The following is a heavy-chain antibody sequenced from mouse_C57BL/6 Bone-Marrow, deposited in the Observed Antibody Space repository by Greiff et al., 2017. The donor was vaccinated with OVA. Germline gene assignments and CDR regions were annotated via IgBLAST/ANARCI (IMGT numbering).Heavy chain of an antibody. CDR3: ARYYGSGLYAMDY. Sequence: VQLQESGAELVRPGTSVKVSCKASGYAFTNYLIEWVKQRPGQGLEWIGVINPGSGGTNYNEKFKGKATLTADKSSSTAYMQLSSLTSEDSAVYFCARYYGSGLYAMDYWGQGTSVTVSS. V-gene: IGHV1-54*01. J-gene: IGHJ4*01. CDR1: GYAFTNYL. D-gene: IGHD1-1*01. CDR2: INPGSGGT.